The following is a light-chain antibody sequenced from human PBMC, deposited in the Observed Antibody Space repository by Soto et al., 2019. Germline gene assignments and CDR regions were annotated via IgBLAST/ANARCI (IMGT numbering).Light chain of an antibody. Sequence: DIVMTQSPDSLAVSLGERATINCKSSQTVLYTSNYIAWYQQKPRQPPKLLSYWASTRESGVPDRFSGSGSGTDFTLTISSLQAEDVAVYYCQQYYTTPVTFGQGTKVEIK. CDR2: WAS. V-gene: IGKV4-1*01. CDR1: QTVLYTSNY. J-gene: IGKJ1*01. CDR3: QQYYTTPVT.